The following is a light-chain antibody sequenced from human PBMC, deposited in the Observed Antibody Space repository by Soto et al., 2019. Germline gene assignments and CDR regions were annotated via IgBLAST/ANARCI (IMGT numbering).Light chain of an antibody. CDR2: GSS. J-gene: IGKJ1*01. Sequence: DIVVTHSPGPLSLSPLDRATLSYMASLSFSISYLACYQQKPGHAPSLLLYGSSSRATGIPDRFSGSGSGTDFTLTISRLEPEDFAVYYCQQYGSSPTTFGQGTKVDIK. V-gene: IGKV3-20*01. CDR3: QQYGSSPTT. CDR1: LSFSISY.